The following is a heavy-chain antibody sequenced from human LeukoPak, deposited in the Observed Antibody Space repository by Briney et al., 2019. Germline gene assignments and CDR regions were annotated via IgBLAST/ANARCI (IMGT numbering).Heavy chain of an antibody. V-gene: IGHV4-34*01. CDR3: ARHYYDSSGYYWGSDFYYYYGMDV. J-gene: IGHJ6*02. CDR2: INHSGST. CDR1: GGSFSGYY. D-gene: IGHD3-22*01. Sequence: SETLSLTCAVYGGSFSGYYWSWIRQPPGKGLEWIGEINHSGSTNYNPSLKSRVTISVDTSKNQFSLKLSSVTAADTAVYYCARHYYDSSGYYWGSDFYYYYGMDVWGQGTTVTVSS.